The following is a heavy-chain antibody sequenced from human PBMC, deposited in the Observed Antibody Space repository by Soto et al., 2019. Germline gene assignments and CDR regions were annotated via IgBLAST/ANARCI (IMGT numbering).Heavy chain of an antibody. V-gene: IGHV3-30-3*01. CDR1: GFTFSSYA. D-gene: IGHD6-19*01. CDR3: ARGSFAVAGTGHRAHEYYYGMDV. CDR2: ISYDGSNK. Sequence: PGGSLRLSCAASGFTFSSYAMHWVRQAPGKGLEWVAVISYDGSNKYYADSVKGRFTISRDNSKNTLYLQMNSLRAEDTAVYYCARGSFAVAGTGHRAHEYYYGMDVWGQGTTVTVSS. J-gene: IGHJ6*02.